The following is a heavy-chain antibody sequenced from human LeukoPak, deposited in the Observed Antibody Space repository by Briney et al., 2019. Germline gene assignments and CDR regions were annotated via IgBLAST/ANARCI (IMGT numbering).Heavy chain of an antibody. V-gene: IGHV3-30-3*01. CDR1: GFTFSSYA. D-gene: IGHD6-13*01. Sequence: PGRSLRLSCAASGFTFSSYAMHWVRQAPGKGLEWVAVISYDGSNKYYADSVKGRFTISRDNSKNTLYLQMNSLRAEDTAVYYCARDPHSSSWLANWFDPWGQGTLVTVSS. CDR2: ISYDGSNK. J-gene: IGHJ5*02. CDR3: ARDPHSSSWLANWFDP.